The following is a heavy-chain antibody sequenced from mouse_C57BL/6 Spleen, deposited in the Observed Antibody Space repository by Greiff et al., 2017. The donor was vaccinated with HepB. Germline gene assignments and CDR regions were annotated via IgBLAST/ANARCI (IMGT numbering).Heavy chain of an antibody. CDR3: ARDGSSLNAMDY. CDR1: GYTFTSYG. Sequence: VKLMESGAELARPGASVKLSCKASGYTFTSYGISWVKQRTGQGLEWIGEIYPRSGNTYYNEKFKGKATLTADKSSSTAYMELRSLTSEDSAVYFCARDGSSLNAMDYWGQGTSVTVSS. D-gene: IGHD1-1*01. CDR2: IYPRSGNT. J-gene: IGHJ4*01. V-gene: IGHV1-81*01.